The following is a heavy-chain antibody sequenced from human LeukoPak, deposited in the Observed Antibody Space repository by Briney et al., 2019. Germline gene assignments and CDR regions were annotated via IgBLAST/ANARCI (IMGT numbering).Heavy chain of an antibody. Sequence: SVKDSCKASGYTFTNNDINWVRQAPGQGLEWMGGIIPITGTANYAQKFQGRVTITTDESTSTAYMELSSLRSEDTAVYYCASHRLGSTSCLDYWGQGTLVTVSS. CDR1: GYTFTNND. V-gene: IGHV1-69*05. D-gene: IGHD2-2*01. CDR2: IIPITGTA. J-gene: IGHJ4*02. CDR3: ASHRLGSTSCLDY.